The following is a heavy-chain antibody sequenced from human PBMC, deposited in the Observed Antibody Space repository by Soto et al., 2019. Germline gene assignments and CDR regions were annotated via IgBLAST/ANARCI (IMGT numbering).Heavy chain of an antibody. D-gene: IGHD3-22*01. CDR1: GFTFSTYA. Sequence: GGSLRLSCAASGFTFSTYAMTWVRQAPGKGLEWVSAISGSGDTTHYADSVKGRFTISRDNSKNTLYLQMNSLRADDTAVFYCAKDGGYFPIEYFRHWGQGTLVTVS. CDR2: ISGSGDTT. V-gene: IGHV3-23*01. J-gene: IGHJ1*01. CDR3: AKDGGYFPIEYFRH.